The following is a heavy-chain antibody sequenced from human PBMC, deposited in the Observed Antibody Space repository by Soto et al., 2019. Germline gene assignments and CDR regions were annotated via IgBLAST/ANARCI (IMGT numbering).Heavy chain of an antibody. CDR3: ARERAIDIVLVGVGGYDWEDWYFDL. V-gene: IGHV4-30-4*01. Sequence: QVQLQESGPGLVKPSQTLSLTCTVSGGSISSGDYYWSWIRQPPGKGLEWIGYIYYSGSTYYNPSLKGRVTISVDTSKYQFSLKLSSVTAADTAVYYCARERAIDIVLVGVGGYDWEDWYFDLWGRGTLVTVSS. D-gene: IGHD5-12*01. J-gene: IGHJ2*01. CDR1: GGSISSGDYY. CDR2: IYYSGST.